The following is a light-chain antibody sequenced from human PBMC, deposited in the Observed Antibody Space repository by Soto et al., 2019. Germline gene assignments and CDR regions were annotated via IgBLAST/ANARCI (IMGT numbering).Light chain of an antibody. Sequence: AIQLTQSPSSLSASVGDRITVTCRASQDIRGALAGYQQKPGKAPKMLSYDVSTLESDVPLRFSGSSSGSDFILSISSRQPVYFATYYFQQFNSYPITFGQGTRPEIK. V-gene: IGKV1-13*02. J-gene: IGKJ5*01. CDR2: DVS. CDR1: QDIRGA. CDR3: QQFNSYPIT.